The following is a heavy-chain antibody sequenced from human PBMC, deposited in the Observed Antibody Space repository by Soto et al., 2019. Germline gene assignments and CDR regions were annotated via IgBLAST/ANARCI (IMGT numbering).Heavy chain of an antibody. CDR3: IRGKEAGVWFDP. CDR1: GLTFSHHS. V-gene: IGHV1-3*01. J-gene: IGHJ5*02. D-gene: IGHD1-26*01. Sequence: QVQLVQSGAEVTKPGASVQVSCKASGLTFSHHSIHWVRQAPGQRLEWMGWINADTGYTKYSQKFQGRVTITWDTSAKTAYMELSSLRSEDTGIYYCIRGKEAGVWFDPWGQVTQVTVSS. CDR2: INADTGYT.